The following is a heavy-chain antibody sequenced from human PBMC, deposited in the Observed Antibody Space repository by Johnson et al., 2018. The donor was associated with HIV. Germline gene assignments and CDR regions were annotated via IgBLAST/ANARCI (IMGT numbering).Heavy chain of an antibody. CDR1: GFTFDDYA. D-gene: IGHD6-19*01. CDR2: ISWNSGSI. V-gene: IGHV3-9*01. CDR3: VRDQGSGWPTNAFDI. J-gene: IGHJ3*02. Sequence: VQLVESGGGLVQPGRSLRLSCAASGFTFDDYAMHWVRQAPGKGLEWVSGISWNSGSIGYADSVKGRFTISRDNAKNSLYLQMNSLRAEDTALYYCVRDQGSGWPTNAFDIWGRGTRVTVSS.